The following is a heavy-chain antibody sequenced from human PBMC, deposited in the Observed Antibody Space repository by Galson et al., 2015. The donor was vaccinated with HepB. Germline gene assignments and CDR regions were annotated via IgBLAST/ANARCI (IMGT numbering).Heavy chain of an antibody. CDR2: IKEDGSEI. CDR3: ARYSSVLRGGGGY. Sequence: SLRLSCAASGFTISTYWMNWVRQAPGKGLEWVANIKEDGSEINYVDSVKGRFTISRDNAKNSLYLQMNSLRAEDSAVYYCARYSSVLRGGGGYWGQGTLVTVSS. V-gene: IGHV3-7*03. D-gene: IGHD3-10*01. J-gene: IGHJ4*02. CDR1: GFTISTYW.